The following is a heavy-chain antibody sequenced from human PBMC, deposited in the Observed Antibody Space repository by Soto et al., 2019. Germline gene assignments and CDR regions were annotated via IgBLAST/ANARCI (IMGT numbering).Heavy chain of an antibody. CDR1: DDSFRIAEYY. Sequence: SETLSPTSPPSDDSFRIAEYYWSWIRQPLGKGPEGIGLTYYNGDTKYNPALRSRVTMSEDTSKNQFSLRLSSVTAAETAGYFCARGPAYIDGWRTFDLWGRGILVTVSS. CDR2: TYYNGDT. V-gene: IGHV4-61*08. CDR3: ARGPAYIDGWRTFDL. J-gene: IGHJ4*02. D-gene: IGHD6-19*01.